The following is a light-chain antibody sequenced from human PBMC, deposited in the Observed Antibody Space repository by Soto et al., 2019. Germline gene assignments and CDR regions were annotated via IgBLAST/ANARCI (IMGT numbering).Light chain of an antibody. Sequence: QSALTQPRSVSGSPGQSVTISCTGTSSDVGDYNFVSWYQHHPGKAPKLMIYDVSKRTSGVPDRFSGSKSGNTASLTISGLQADDEADYYCCSYAGSYTWVFGTGTKLTVL. CDR2: DVS. V-gene: IGLV2-11*01. CDR1: SSDVGDYNF. J-gene: IGLJ1*01. CDR3: CSYAGSYTWV.